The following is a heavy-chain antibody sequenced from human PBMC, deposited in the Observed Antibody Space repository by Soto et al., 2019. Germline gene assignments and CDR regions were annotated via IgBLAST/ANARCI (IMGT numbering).Heavy chain of an antibody. D-gene: IGHD5-18*01. V-gene: IGHV1-69*13. CDR1: GYTFTSYG. Sequence: SVKVSCKASGYTFTSYGISWVRQAPGQGLEWMGGIIPIFGTANYAQKFQGRVTITADESTSTAYMELSSLRSEDTAVYYCARRGEHTAIVYWGQGTLVTVSS. CDR3: ARRGEHTAIVY. J-gene: IGHJ4*02. CDR2: IIPIFGTA.